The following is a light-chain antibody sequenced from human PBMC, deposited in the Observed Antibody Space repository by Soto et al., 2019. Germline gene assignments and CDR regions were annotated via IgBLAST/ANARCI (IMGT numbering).Light chain of an antibody. CDR1: SSDVGSYNL. CDR3: CSYAGSRV. V-gene: IGLV2-23*01. J-gene: IGLJ3*02. CDR2: EGS. Sequence: QSALTQPASVSGSPGQSITISCTGTSSDVGSYNLVSWYQQHPGKAPKLMIYEGSKRPSGVSNRFSGSKSGNTASLTSSGLQVEDEADYYCCSYAGSRVFGGGTKLTVL.